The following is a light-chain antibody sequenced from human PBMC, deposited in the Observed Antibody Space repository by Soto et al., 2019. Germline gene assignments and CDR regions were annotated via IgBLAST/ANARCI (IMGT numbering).Light chain of an antibody. CDR2: SNN. J-gene: IGLJ2*01. V-gene: IGLV1-44*01. CDR3: AAWDDSLNGV. CDR1: SSNIGTNT. Sequence: QSVLTQPPSASGTPGQRVTISCSGSSSNIGTNTVNWYQQLPGTAPKLLIYSNNQRPSGVPDRFSGSKSGTSASLAISGVQSEDEADYYCAAWDDSLNGVFGGGTKLTVL.